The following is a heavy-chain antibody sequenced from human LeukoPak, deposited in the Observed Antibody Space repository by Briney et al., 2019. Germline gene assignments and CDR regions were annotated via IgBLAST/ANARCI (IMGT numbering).Heavy chain of an antibody. J-gene: IGHJ4*02. D-gene: IGHD6-13*01. CDR1: GFTFSSYA. Sequence: GGSLRLSCAASGFTFSSYAMSWVRQAPGKGLEWVSAISGSGGSTYYADSVRGRFTISRDNSKNTLYLQMNSLRAEDTAVYYCAKDTGQQLVGGYYFDYWGQGTLVTVSS. CDR2: ISGSGGST. CDR3: AKDTGQQLVGGYYFDY. V-gene: IGHV3-23*01.